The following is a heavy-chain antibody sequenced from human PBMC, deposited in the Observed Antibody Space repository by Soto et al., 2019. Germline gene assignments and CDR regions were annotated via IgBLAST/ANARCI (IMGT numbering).Heavy chain of an antibody. D-gene: IGHD1-1*01. CDR3: ARGGNDLIYYYYGMDV. CDR2: IYHSGST. J-gene: IGHJ6*02. CDR1: GGSISSGGYS. Sequence: TLSLTCSVAGGSISSGGYSWSWIRQPPGKGLEWIGYIYHSGSTYYNPSLKSRVTISVDRSKNQFSLKLSSVTAADTAVYYCARGGNDLIYYYYGMDVWGQGTTVTVSS. V-gene: IGHV4-30-2*01.